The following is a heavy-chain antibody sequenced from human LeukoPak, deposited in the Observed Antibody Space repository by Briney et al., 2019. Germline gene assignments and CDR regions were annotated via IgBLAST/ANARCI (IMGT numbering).Heavy chain of an antibody. CDR1: GFTFSSYA. Sequence: PGGSLRLSCAASGFTFSSYAMHWVRQAPGKGLEYVSAISSNGGSTYYANSVKGRFTISRDNSKNTLYLQMNSLRAEDTAVYYCAKEDSSGYYRPVRTFDYWGQGTLVTVSS. J-gene: IGHJ4*02. V-gene: IGHV3-64*01. CDR3: AKEDSSGYYRPVRTFDY. CDR2: ISSNGGST. D-gene: IGHD3-22*01.